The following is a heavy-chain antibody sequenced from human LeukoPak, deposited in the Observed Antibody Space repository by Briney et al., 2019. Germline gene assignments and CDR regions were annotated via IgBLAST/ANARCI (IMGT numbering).Heavy chain of an antibody. CDR2: IYSGGST. CDR3: ASFFPAYYDSSGYYSDY. CDR1: GFTVSSNY. J-gene: IGHJ4*02. D-gene: IGHD3-22*01. Sequence: GGSLGLSCAASGFTVSSNYMSWVRQAPGKGLEWVSVIYSGGSTYYADSVKGRFTISRDDSKNTLYLQMNSLRAEDTAVYYCASFFPAYYDSSGYYSDYWGQGTLVTVSS. V-gene: IGHV3-53*01.